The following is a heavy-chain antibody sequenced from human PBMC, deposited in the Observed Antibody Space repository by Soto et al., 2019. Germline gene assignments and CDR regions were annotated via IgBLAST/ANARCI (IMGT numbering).Heavy chain of an antibody. Sequence: EVELVESGGGLVEPGGSLRLSCAASGFSFSTSDMTWVRQAPGKGLEYVSSINYSGRYMFYAGPLKGRFTISRDNAKNSLYLQMNSLRAEDTAVYSCARKSSSDMSGSDFFDYWGQGTLVAVSA. CDR2: INYSGRYM. CDR1: GFSFSTSD. V-gene: IGHV3-21*04. CDR3: ARKSSSDMSGSDFFDY. D-gene: IGHD3-3*01. J-gene: IGHJ4*02.